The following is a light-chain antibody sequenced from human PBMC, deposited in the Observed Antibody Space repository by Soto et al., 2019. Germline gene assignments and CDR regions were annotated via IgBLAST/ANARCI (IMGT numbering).Light chain of an antibody. CDR1: SSDVGGYDY. Sequence: QSVLTQPASVSGSPGQSITISCTGTSSDVGGYDYVSWYQLHPGKAPKLMVFEVNNRPSGVSYRFSGFKSGNTASLTISGLQAEDEADYFCSSYSISTAYLFGTGTKVT. J-gene: IGLJ1*01. V-gene: IGLV2-14*01. CDR3: SSYSISTAYL. CDR2: EVN.